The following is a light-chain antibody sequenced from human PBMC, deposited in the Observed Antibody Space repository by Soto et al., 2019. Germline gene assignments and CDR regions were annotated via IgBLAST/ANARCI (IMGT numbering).Light chain of an antibody. CDR2: GAS. Sequence: ESLLAQAPFTLSLSPREIATLSCRHIQSVSSSYLAWYQQKPGQAPRLLIYGASSRATGIPDRFSGSGSGTDFTLTISRLEPEDFAVYYCQQYGSSLPWTFGQGTKVDNK. CDR3: QQYGSSLPWT. J-gene: IGKJ1*01. V-gene: IGKV3-20*01. CDR1: QSVSSSY.